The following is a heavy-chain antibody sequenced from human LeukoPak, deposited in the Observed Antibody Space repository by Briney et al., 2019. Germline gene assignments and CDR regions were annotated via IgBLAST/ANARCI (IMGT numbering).Heavy chain of an antibody. CDR2: IYYSGST. D-gene: IGHD5-24*01. Sequence: SETLSLTCTVSGGSISSYYWSWIRQPPGKGLEWIGYIYYSGSTNYNPSLKSRVTISVDTSKNQFSLKLSSVTAADTAVYHCARDRDGYSPFDYWGQGTLVTVSS. CDR3: ARDRDGYSPFDY. V-gene: IGHV4-59*01. J-gene: IGHJ4*02. CDR1: GGSISSYY.